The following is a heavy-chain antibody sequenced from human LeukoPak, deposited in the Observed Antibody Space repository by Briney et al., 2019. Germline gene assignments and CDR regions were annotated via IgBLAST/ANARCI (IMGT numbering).Heavy chain of an antibody. CDR2: YDPEDGET. CDR1: RYTLTELS. CDR3: ATDMVGYCSGGGCYSEAY. D-gene: IGHD2-15*01. Sequence: ASVKVSCKVSRYTLTELSMYWVRQAPGKGLEWMGGYDPEDGETIYAQKFQGRVIMTEDTSTDTAYMELSSLRFEDTALYYCATDMVGYCSGGGCYSEAYWGQGTLVSVSS. J-gene: IGHJ4*02. V-gene: IGHV1-24*01.